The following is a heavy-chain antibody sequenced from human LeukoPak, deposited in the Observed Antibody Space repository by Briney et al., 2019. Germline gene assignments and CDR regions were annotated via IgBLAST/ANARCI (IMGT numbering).Heavy chain of an antibody. CDR1: GFTFSSYG. CDR2: IWYDGSNK. CDR3: ARAVRGGNSDY. D-gene: IGHD2-21*02. J-gene: IGHJ4*02. Sequence: GGSLRLSCAASGFTFSSYGMNWGRQAPGKGLEWVAVIWYDGSNKYYAESVKGRFTISRDNSKNTLYLQMNSLRAEDTAVYYCARAVRGGNSDYWGQGTLVTVSS. V-gene: IGHV3-33*01.